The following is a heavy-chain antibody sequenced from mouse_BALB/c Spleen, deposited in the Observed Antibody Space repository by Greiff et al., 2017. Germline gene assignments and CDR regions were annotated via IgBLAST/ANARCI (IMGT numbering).Heavy chain of an antibody. CDR1: GFSLTSYG. CDR2: IWSGGST. D-gene: IGHD1-1*01. CDR3: AREGRFNYYAMDY. J-gene: IGHJ4*01. V-gene: IGHV2-2*02. Sequence: VKLVESGPGLVQPSQSLSITCTVSGFSLTSYGVHWVRQSPGKGLEWLGVIWSGGSTDYNAAFISRLSISKDNSKSQVFFKMNSLQANDTAIYYCAREGRFNYYAMDYWGQGTSVTVSS.